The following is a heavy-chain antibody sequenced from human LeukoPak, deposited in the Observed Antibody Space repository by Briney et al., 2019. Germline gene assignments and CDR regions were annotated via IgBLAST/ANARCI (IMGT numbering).Heavy chain of an antibody. CDR3: ARGQDYYDSSGYYY. Sequence: GASVKVSCKASGYTFTSYGISWVRQAPGQGLEWMGWISAYNGNTNYAQKLQGRVTMTTDTSTSIAYMELRSLRSDDTAVYYCARGQDYYDSSGYYYWGQGTLVTVSS. D-gene: IGHD3-22*01. J-gene: IGHJ4*02. V-gene: IGHV1-18*01. CDR1: GYTFTSYG. CDR2: ISAYNGNT.